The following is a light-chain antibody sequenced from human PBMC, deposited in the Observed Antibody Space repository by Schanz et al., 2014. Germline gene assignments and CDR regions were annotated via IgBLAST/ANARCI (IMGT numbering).Light chain of an antibody. CDR3: WSYAGSYTFHVV. CDR1: SSDVGGYNY. V-gene: IGLV2-11*01. Sequence: QSALTQPRSVSGSPGQSVTISCTGTSSDVGGYNYVSWYQQHPGKAPKLMIYDVSKRPSGVPDRFSGYKSGNTASLTISGLQDEDEADYDCWSYAGSYTFHVVFGGGTKLTVL. J-gene: IGLJ2*01. CDR2: DVS.